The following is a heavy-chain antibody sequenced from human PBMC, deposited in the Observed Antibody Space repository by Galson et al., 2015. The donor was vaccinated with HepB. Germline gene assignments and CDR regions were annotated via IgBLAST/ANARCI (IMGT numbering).Heavy chain of an antibody. D-gene: IGHD3-10*01. V-gene: IGHV3-21*01. CDR3: ASPGVPDAFDI. CDR1: GFTFSSYS. Sequence: SLRLSCAASGFTFSSYSMNWVRQAPGKGLEWVSSISSSSSYIYYADSVKGRFTISRDNAKNSLYLQMNSLRAEDTAVYYCASPGVPDAFDIWGQGTMVTVSS. J-gene: IGHJ3*02. CDR2: ISSSSSYI.